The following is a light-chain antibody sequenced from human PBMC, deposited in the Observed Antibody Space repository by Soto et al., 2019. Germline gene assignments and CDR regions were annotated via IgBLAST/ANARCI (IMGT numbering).Light chain of an antibody. V-gene: IGLV2-23*01. J-gene: IGLJ1*01. CDR3: CSSAPESTYV. CDR2: KGT. CDR1: SSDVGAYNS. Sequence: QSALAQPASVSGSPGQSITISCTGTSSDVGAYNSVSWYQQHPHKAPQVIIYKGTQRPSGVSNRFSGSTSGNAASLTISGLQADDEADYFCCSSAPESTYVFGSGTKVT.